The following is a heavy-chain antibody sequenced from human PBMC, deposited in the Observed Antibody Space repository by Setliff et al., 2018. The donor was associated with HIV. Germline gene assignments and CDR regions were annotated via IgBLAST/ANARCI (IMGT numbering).Heavy chain of an antibody. CDR3: ISLYLGY. CDR1: GLTFRGYW. CDR2: MNSKTRGGAP. Sequence: GGSLRLSCAVSGLTFRGYWMTWVRQAPGKGLEWVGHMNSKTRGGAPDYAAPVKGRFTISRDDSKNTFYLQMDSLKTEDTAVYYCISLYLGYWGQGALVTVSS. J-gene: IGHJ4*02. D-gene: IGHD2-8*01. V-gene: IGHV3-15*01.